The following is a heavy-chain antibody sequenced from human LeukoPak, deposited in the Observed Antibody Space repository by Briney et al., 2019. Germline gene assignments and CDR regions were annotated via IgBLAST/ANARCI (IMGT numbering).Heavy chain of an antibody. Sequence: GGSLRLSCEASEFTLSNYWMHWVRQAPGKGPVWVSRINTDGSSISYADSVKGRFTISRDNAKNTLYLQMNSLRAEDTAVYYCARAGSVVVHNWFDPWGQETLVTVSS. CDR3: ARAGSVVVHNWFDP. D-gene: IGHD3-22*01. CDR1: EFTLSNYW. J-gene: IGHJ5*02. V-gene: IGHV3-74*01. CDR2: INTDGSSI.